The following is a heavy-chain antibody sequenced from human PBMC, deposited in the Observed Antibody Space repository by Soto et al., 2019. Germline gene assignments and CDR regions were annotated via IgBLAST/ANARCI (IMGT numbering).Heavy chain of an antibody. J-gene: IGHJ6*02. CDR2: IYSSGST. CDR1: GDSVSSDNYY. CDR3: ARGGLSIAAADLYYYGMDV. V-gene: IGHV4-61*01. D-gene: IGHD6-13*01. Sequence: SETLSLTCTVSGDSVSSDNYYWTWIRQPPGKGLEWIGYIYSSGSTNYNPSLKSRVTISVDTSKNQFSLKLSSVTAADTAVYYCARGGLSIAAADLYYYGMDVWGQGTTVTVSS.